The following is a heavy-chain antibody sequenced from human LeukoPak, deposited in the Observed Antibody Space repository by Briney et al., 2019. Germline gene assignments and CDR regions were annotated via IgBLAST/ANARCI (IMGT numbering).Heavy chain of an antibody. CDR1: GGSISSSNW. D-gene: IGHD2-2*01. Sequence: SGTLSLTCAVSGGSISSSNWWSWVRQPPGKGLEWIGEIYHSGSTNYNPSLKSRVTISVDKSKNQFSLKLSSVTAADTAVYYCARARIVVVPAAMRQNHFDYWGQGTLVTVSS. CDR2: IYHSGST. CDR3: ARARIVVVPAAMRQNHFDY. J-gene: IGHJ4*02. V-gene: IGHV4-4*02.